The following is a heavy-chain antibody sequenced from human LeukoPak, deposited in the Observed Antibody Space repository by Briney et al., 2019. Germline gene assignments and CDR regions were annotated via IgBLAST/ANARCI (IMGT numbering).Heavy chain of an antibody. CDR2: IYYSGST. CDR1: GGSISSYY. J-gene: IGHJ4*02. V-gene: IGHV4-59*01. CDR3: ARAPLLWFGEFDY. Sequence: SETLSLTCTVSGGSISSYYWSCIRQPPGKGLEWIGYIYYSGSTNYNPSLKSRVTISVDTSKNQFSLKLSSVTAADTAVYYCARAPLLWFGEFDYWGQGTLVTVSS. D-gene: IGHD3-10*01.